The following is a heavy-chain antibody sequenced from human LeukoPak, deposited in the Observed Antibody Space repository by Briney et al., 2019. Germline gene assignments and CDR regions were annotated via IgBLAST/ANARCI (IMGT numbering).Heavy chain of an antibody. CDR3: ARGHYDVLAASYKWTPDY. CDR2: ITSGGDYI. Sequence: GGSLRLSCAASGFTFNTFNMNWVRQAPGKGLEWVSSITSGGDYIYYADSVKGRFTTSRDNAKNSLSLQLNSLRVEATAVYSCARGHYDVLAASYKWTPDYWGQGTLVTVSS. J-gene: IGHJ4*02. CDR1: GFTFNTFN. V-gene: IGHV3-21*01. D-gene: IGHD3-9*01.